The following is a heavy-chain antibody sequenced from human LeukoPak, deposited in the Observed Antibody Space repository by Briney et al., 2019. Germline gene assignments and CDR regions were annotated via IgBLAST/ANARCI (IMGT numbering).Heavy chain of an antibody. CDR1: GFTFSTYG. CDR3: VRDHTSGYIPLGY. V-gene: IGHV3-30*02. J-gene: IGHJ4*02. D-gene: IGHD3-22*01. Sequence: GGSLRLSCAASGFTFSTYGMHWVRQAPGKGLEWVAFIRFDASNKFYADSVKGRFTISRDNSKNTLYLQMNSLRAEDTAVYYCVRDHTSGYIPLGYWGQGTLVTVSS. CDR2: IRFDASNK.